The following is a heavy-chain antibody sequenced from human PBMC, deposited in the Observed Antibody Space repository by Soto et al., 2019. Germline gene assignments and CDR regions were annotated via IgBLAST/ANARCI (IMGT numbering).Heavy chain of an antibody. CDR2: ISSSSSYI. CDR3: ARDRGGELMAFDI. CDR1: GFTFSTYS. J-gene: IGHJ3*02. D-gene: IGHD3-16*01. V-gene: IGHV3-21*01. Sequence: EVQLVESGGGLVKPGGSLRLSCAASGFTFSTYSMNWVRQAPGKGLEWVSSISSSSSYIYYADSVKGRFTISRDNAKNSLYLQMNSLGAEDAAVYFCARDRGGELMAFDIWGQGTMVTVSS.